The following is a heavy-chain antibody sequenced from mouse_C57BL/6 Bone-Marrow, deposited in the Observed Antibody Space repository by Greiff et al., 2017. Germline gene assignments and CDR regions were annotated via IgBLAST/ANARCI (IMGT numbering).Heavy chain of an antibody. Sequence: DVMLVESGGGLVKPGGSLKLSCAASGFTFSDYGMHWVRQAPEKGLEWVAYISSGSSTIYYADTVKGRFTISRDNAKNTLFLQMTSLRSEDTAMYYCARPDGSSYYFDYWGQGTTLTVSS. CDR2: ISSGSSTI. D-gene: IGHD1-1*01. J-gene: IGHJ2*01. CDR1: GFTFSDYG. CDR3: ARPDGSSYYFDY. V-gene: IGHV5-17*01.